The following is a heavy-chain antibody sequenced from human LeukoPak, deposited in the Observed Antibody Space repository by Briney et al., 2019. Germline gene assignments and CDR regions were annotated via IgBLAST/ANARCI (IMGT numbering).Heavy chain of an antibody. CDR3: ARDGYGGTGDFDY. CDR2: IYYSGST. V-gene: IGHV4-39*07. D-gene: IGHD4-23*01. Sequence: SETLSLTCTVSGGSISSSSYYWGWIRQPPGKGLEWIGSIYYSGSTNYNPSLKSRVTISVDTSKNQFSLKLSSVTAADTAVYYCARDGYGGTGDFDYWGQGTLVTVSS. J-gene: IGHJ4*02. CDR1: GGSISSSSYY.